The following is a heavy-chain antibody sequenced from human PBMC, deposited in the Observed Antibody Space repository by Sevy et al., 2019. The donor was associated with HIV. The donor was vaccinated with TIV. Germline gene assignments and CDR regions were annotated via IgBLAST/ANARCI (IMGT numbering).Heavy chain of an antibody. D-gene: IGHD3-10*01. J-gene: IGHJ4*02. CDR2: IRYDGSNK. CDR1: GFTFSSYG. CDR3: AKDRLVYGSGSRIGGFDY. V-gene: IGHV3-30*02. Sequence: GGSLRLSCAASGFTFSSYGMHWVRQAPGKGLEWVAFIRYDGSNKYYADSVKGRFTISRDNSKNTLYLQMNSLRAEVTAVYYCAKDRLVYGSGSRIGGFDYWGQGTLVTVSS.